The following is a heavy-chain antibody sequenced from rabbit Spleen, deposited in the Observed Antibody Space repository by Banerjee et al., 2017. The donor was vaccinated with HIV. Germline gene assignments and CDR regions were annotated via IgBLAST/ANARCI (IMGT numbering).Heavy chain of an antibody. V-gene: IGHV1S45*01. D-gene: IGHD3-1*01. CDR2: IDIDSSGTT. CDR3: ARDRPGSDNFDL. Sequence: QEQLKESGGGLVQPGGSLKLSCKASGFTLSSYYMNWVRQAPGKGLEWIACIDIDSSGTTYYASWAKGRFTISKTSSTTVTLQMTSLTAADTATYFCARDRPGSDNFDLWGPGTLVTVS. J-gene: IGHJ4*01. CDR1: GFTLSSYYM.